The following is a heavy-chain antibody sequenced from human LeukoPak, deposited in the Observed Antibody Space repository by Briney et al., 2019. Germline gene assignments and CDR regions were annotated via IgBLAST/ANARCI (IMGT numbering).Heavy chain of an antibody. V-gene: IGHV1-2*02. J-gene: IGHJ4*03. CDR1: GYTFTGYY. CDR3: ARLRVGATYYFDY. D-gene: IGHD1-26*01. Sequence: ASVTVSCKASGYTFTGYYMHWVRQAPGQGLEWMGWINPNSGGTNYAQKFQGRVTMTRDTSISTAYMELSRLRSDDTAVYYCARLRVGATYYFDYWGKGTTVTVSS. CDR2: INPNSGGT.